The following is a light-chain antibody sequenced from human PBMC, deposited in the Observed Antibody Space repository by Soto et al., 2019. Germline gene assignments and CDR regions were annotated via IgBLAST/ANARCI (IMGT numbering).Light chain of an antibody. Sequence: DIPMTRSPSTLSASVGDRVTITCRASQSISSLLAWYQQKPGKAPKLLIYKASSLESGVPSRFSGSGSGTEFTLTISSLQPDDFATYYCQQYNSYSYTFGQGTKLEIK. CDR3: QQYNSYSYT. CDR1: QSISSL. V-gene: IGKV1-5*03. CDR2: KAS. J-gene: IGKJ2*01.